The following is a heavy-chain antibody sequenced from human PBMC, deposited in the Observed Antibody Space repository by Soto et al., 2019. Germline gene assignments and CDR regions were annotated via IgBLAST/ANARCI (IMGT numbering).Heavy chain of an antibody. CDR1: GFTFSNAW. V-gene: IGHV1-69*01. CDR3: AREYYYDSSGFL. D-gene: IGHD3-22*01. J-gene: IGHJ4*02. Sequence: SCAASGFTFSNAWMSWVRQAPGKGLEWMGGIIPIFGTANYAQKFQGRVTITAGESTSTAYMELSSLRSEDTAVYYCAREYYYDSSGFLWGQGTLVTVSS. CDR2: IIPIFGTA.